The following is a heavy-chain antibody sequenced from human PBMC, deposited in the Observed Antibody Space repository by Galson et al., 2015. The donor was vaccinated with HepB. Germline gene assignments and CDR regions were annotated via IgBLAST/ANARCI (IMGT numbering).Heavy chain of an antibody. D-gene: IGHD1-26*01. Sequence: ETLSLTCTVSGGSISSGSYFWGWIRQPPGKGLEWMGSIYFSGNTYYNPSLKSRVTISVDTSKNQFSLKLSSVTAADTAVFYWARHGRGGGHYDDAFDIWGQGTMVTVSS. CDR2: IYFSGNT. CDR1: GGSISSGSYF. V-gene: IGHV4-39*01. J-gene: IGHJ3*02. CDR3: ARHGRGGGHYDDAFDI.